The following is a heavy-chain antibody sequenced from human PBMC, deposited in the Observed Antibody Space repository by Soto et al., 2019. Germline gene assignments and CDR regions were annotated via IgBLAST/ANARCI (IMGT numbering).Heavy chain of an antibody. Sequence: QVQLQESGPGLVKPSETLSLTCTVSGGSISSYYWSWIRQPAGKGLEWLGRIYTSGSTNYNPSLKSRVTMSVDTSKNQFSLKLSSVTAADTAVYYCAREPVVVVPAAYDAFDIWGQGTMVTVSS. CDR1: GGSISSYY. D-gene: IGHD2-2*01. CDR3: AREPVVVVPAAYDAFDI. J-gene: IGHJ3*02. V-gene: IGHV4-4*07. CDR2: IYTSGST.